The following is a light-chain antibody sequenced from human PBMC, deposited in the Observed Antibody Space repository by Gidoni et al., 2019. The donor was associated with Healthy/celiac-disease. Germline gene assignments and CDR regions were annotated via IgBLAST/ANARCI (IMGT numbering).Light chain of an antibody. Sequence: EIVFTQSPGTLSLSPGERATLSCRASQSVSSSYLAWYQQKPVQAPRLLIYGASSRATGIPDRFSGSGSGTDFTLTISRLEPEDCAVYYCQQYGSSPPYTFGQGTKLEIK. CDR3: QQYGSSPPYT. J-gene: IGKJ2*01. CDR1: QSVSSSY. CDR2: GAS. V-gene: IGKV3-20*01.